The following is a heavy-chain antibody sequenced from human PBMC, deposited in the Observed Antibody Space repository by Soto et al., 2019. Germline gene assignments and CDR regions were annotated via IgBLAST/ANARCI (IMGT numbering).Heavy chain of an antibody. J-gene: IGHJ6*02. Sequence: PGGSLRLSCAVSGFTFRSYGMHWVRQAPGKGLEWVAAIWHDGSKKYYADSVKGRFTISRDNSKNTLYLQMNSLRAEDTAVYYCARDSISGGSYYYFGMDVWGQGTTVTSP. CDR2: IWHDGSKK. CDR1: GFTFRSYG. D-gene: IGHD3-10*02. CDR3: ARDSISGGSYYYFGMDV. V-gene: IGHV3-33*01.